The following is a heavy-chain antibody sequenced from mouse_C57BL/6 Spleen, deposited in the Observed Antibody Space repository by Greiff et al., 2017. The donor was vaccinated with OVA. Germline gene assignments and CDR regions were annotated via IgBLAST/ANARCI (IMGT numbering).Heavy chain of an antibody. Sequence: QVQLKQPGAELVKPGASVKLSCKASGYTFTSYWMQWVKQRPGQGLEWIGEIDPSDSYTNYNQKFKGKATLTVDTSSSTAYMQLSSLTSEDSAVYYCALNYYGSSFPYAMDYWGQGTSVTVSS. CDR1: GYTFTSYW. CDR3: ALNYYGSSFPYAMDY. V-gene: IGHV1-50*01. CDR2: IDPSDSYT. J-gene: IGHJ4*01. D-gene: IGHD1-1*01.